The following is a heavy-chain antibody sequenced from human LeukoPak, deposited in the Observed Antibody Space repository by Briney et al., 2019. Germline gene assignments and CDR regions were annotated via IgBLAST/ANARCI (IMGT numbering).Heavy chain of an antibody. CDR2: IYSGGST. V-gene: IGHV3-53*01. CDR3: ARGSYSSGWTDFDY. J-gene: IGHJ4*02. Sequence: GGSPRLSCAASGFTVSSNYMSWVRQAPGKGLEWVSVIYSGGSTYYADSVKGRFTISRDNSKNTLYLQMNSLRAEDTAVYYCARGSYSSGWTDFDYWGQGTLVTVSS. D-gene: IGHD6-19*01. CDR1: GFTVSSNY.